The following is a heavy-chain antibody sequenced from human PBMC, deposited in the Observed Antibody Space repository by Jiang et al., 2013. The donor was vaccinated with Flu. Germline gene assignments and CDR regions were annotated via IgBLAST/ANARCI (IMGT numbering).Heavy chain of an antibody. D-gene: IGHD3-16*01. V-gene: IGHV4-39*01. CDR1: SGSISSGDYY. CDR3: ARQLAGSYYVGERWFDP. Sequence: GPGLVKPSETLSLTCFVSSGSISSGDYYWDWIRQPPGKGLEWIGNIYQSGNTHYNPSLKSRATISIDTSRNQFSLRLASVTATDTAVYYCARQLAGSYYVGERWFDPWGPGTLGHRLL. J-gene: IGHJ5*02. CDR2: IYQSGNT.